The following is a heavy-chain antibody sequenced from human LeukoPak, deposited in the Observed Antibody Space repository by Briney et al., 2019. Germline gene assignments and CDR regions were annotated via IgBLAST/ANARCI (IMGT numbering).Heavy chain of an antibody. J-gene: IGHJ4*02. CDR1: XXSISXYY. CDR3: ARVVRKITFGGVIAEDYFDY. D-gene: IGHD3-16*02. Sequence: TLSLTCXXXXXSISXYYWSWIRQPAGKGLEWIGRIYPSGSTNYNPSLKSRVTMSVDTSKNQFSLMLSSVTAADTAVYYCARVVRKITFGGVIAEDYFDYWGQGTLVTVSS. CDR2: IYPSGST. V-gene: IGHV4-4*07.